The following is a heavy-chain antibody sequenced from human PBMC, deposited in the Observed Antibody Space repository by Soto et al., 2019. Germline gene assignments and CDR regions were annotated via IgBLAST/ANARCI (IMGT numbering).Heavy chain of an antibody. V-gene: IGHV4-39*07. D-gene: IGHD3-22*01. CDR3: ARTIVVTNYFDY. CDR2: VYYSGST. J-gene: IGHJ4*02. CDR1: GGSVSSSSYY. Sequence: SETLSLTCTVSGGSVSSSSYYWGWVRQPPGKGLEWIGSVYYSGSTYYNPSLKSRVTISFDTSKNQFSLKLSSLTAADTAVYYCARTIVVTNYFDYWGQGTLVTVSS.